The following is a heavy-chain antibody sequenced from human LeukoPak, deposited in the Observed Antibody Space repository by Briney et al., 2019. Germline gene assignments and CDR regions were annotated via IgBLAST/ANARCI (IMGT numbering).Heavy chain of an antibody. D-gene: IGHD6-13*01. J-gene: IGHJ3*02. CDR2: INHSGST. Sequence: SETLSLTCAVYGGSFSGYYWSSIRQPPGKGLEWIGEINHSGSTNYNPSLKSRVTISVETSKKQFSLKLSSVAAADPAVYYCAREQQTRAFDIWGQGTMVTVSS. V-gene: IGHV4-34*01. CDR3: AREQQTRAFDI. CDR1: GGSFSGYY.